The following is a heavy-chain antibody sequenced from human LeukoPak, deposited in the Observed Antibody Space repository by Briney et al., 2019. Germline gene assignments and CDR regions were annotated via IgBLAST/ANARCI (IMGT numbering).Heavy chain of an antibody. Sequence: SVKVSCKASGGTFSSYAISWVRQAPGQGLQWMGGIIPSFGTANYAQKFQGRVTITADESTSTAYMELSSLRSEDTAVYYCARGREVLSAFDIWGQGPMVTVSS. CDR3: ARGREVLSAFDI. V-gene: IGHV1-69*01. CDR2: IIPSFGTA. D-gene: IGHD1-26*01. J-gene: IGHJ3*02. CDR1: GGTFSSYA.